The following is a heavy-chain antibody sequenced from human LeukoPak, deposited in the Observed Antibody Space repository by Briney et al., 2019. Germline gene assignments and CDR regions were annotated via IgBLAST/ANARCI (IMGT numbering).Heavy chain of an antibody. D-gene: IGHD6-19*01. V-gene: IGHV4-30-4*08. CDR1: GGSIISSAYY. Sequence: SQTLSLTCTVSGGSIISSAYYWSWSRQPPGKGLEWIGYIYYSGSTYYNPSLKSRVTISLDTSKNQFSLKLSSVTAADTAVYYCVRTEVSSGSEDYWGQGTLVTVSS. J-gene: IGHJ4*02. CDR2: IYYSGST. CDR3: VRTEVSSGSEDY.